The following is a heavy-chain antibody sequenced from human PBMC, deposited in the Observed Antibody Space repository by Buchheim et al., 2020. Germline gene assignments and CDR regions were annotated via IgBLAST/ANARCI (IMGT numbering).Heavy chain of an antibody. Sequence: EVQLVESGGGLVQPGGSLRLSCAASGFTFSSYEMNWVRQAPGKGLEWVSYISSSGSTIYYADSVKGRCTISRANAKNSLNLKMNSLRAEDTAVYYCARDGLTTVVNYYYYYMDVWGKGTT. CDR3: ARDGLTTVVNYYYYYMDV. CDR1: GFTFSSYE. J-gene: IGHJ6*03. D-gene: IGHD4-23*01. V-gene: IGHV3-48*03. CDR2: ISSSGSTI.